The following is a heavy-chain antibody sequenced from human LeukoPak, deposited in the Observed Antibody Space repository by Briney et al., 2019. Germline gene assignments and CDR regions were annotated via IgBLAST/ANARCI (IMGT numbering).Heavy chain of an antibody. CDR3: ARSVYSYYANWFDP. Sequence: GGFLRLSCAASGFAFSSYCMHWVRQAPGKGLVWVSRINSDGSSTTYADSVQGRFTISRDNAKNTLYLQMNSLRADDTAVYYCARSVYSYYANWFDPWGQGTLVTVSS. D-gene: IGHD4-11*01. CDR2: INSDGSST. CDR1: GFAFSSYC. V-gene: IGHV3-74*01. J-gene: IGHJ5*02.